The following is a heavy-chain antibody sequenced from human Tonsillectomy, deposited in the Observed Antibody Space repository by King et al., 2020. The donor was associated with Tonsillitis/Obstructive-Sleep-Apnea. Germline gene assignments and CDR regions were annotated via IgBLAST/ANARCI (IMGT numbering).Heavy chain of an antibody. Sequence: QLVQSGVEVKKPGASVKVSCKASGYTFTSDGISWVRQAPGQGLEWMGWISPYNGNTKYAQKFQGRVTMTTDTSTSTAYMELRSLRSDDTAVYYCARETSVVGAYYPAGYFDYWGQGTLVTVSS. V-gene: IGHV1-18*01. CDR2: ISPYNGNT. J-gene: IGHJ4*02. CDR1: GYTFTSDG. D-gene: IGHD2-15*01. CDR3: ARETSVVGAYYPAGYFDY.